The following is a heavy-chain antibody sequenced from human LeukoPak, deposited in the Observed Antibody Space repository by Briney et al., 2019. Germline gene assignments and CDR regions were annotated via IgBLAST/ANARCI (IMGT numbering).Heavy chain of an antibody. J-gene: IGHJ4*02. V-gene: IGHV1-2*02. D-gene: IGHD3-3*01. CDR1: GGTFSSYA. CDR2: INPNSGGT. Sequence: ASVKVSCKASGGTFSSYAISWVRQAPGQGLEWMGWINPNSGGTNYAQKFQGRVTMTRDTSISTAYMELSRLRSDDTAVYYCARGNYDFWSGDYWGQGTLVTVSS. CDR3: ARGNYDFWSGDY.